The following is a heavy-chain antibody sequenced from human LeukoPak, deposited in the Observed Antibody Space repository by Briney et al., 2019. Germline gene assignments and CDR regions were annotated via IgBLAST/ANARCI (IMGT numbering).Heavy chain of an antibody. CDR1: GYTFTGYY. Sequence: ASVKVSCKASGYTFTGYYMHWVRQAPGQGLEWMGWINPNSGGTNYAQKFQGWVTMTRGTSISTAYMELSRLRSDDTAVYYCARGGRVAANPDFDYWGQGTLVTVSS. V-gene: IGHV1-2*04. CDR2: INPNSGGT. J-gene: IGHJ4*02. CDR3: ARGGRVAANPDFDY. D-gene: IGHD6-19*01.